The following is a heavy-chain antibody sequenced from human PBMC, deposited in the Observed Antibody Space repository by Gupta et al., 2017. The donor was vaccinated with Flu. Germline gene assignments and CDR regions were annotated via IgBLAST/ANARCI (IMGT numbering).Heavy chain of an antibody. V-gene: IGHV1-2*04. CDR1: GYTFTGYY. CDR3: ARDVQGYSSSPYYYGMDV. CDR2: INPNSGGT. J-gene: IGHJ6*02. Sequence: QVQLVQSGAEVKKPGASVKVSCKASGYTFTGYYMHWVRQAPGQGLEWMGWINPNSGGTNYAQKFQGWVTMTRDTSISTAYMELSRLRSDDTAVYYCARDVQGYSSSPYYYGMDVWGQGTTVTVSS. D-gene: IGHD6-13*01.